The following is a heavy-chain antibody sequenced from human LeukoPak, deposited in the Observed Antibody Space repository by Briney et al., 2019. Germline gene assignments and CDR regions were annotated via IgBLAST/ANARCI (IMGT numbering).Heavy chain of an antibody. D-gene: IGHD2-15*01. Sequence: SETLSLTCAVSGGSTSSGGYSWSWIRQPPGKGLEWIGYIYHSGSTYYNPSLKSRVTISVDRSKNQFSLKLSSVTAADTAVYYCARGSCSGGSCYWFDPWGQGTLVTVSS. J-gene: IGHJ5*02. CDR1: GGSTSSGGYS. CDR3: ARGSCSGGSCYWFDP. V-gene: IGHV4-30-2*01. CDR2: IYHSGST.